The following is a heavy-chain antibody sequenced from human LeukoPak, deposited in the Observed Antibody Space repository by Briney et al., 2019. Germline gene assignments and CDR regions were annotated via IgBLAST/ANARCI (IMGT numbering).Heavy chain of an antibody. CDR1: GYTFTSYG. V-gene: IGHV1-18*01. Sequence: ASVTVSCKASGYTFTSYGISWVRQAPGQGLEWMGWISAYNGNTNYAQKLQGRVTMTTDTSTSTAYMELRSLRSDDTAVYYCAREGQQWLANYYYYYGMDVWGQGTTVTVSS. D-gene: IGHD6-19*01. CDR3: AREGQQWLANYYYYYGMDV. CDR2: ISAYNGNT. J-gene: IGHJ6*02.